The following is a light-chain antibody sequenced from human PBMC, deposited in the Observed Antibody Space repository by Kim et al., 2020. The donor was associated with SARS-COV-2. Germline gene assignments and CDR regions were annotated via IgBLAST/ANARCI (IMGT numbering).Light chain of an antibody. V-gene: IGKV1-39*01. Sequence: DIQMTQSPSSLSASVGDRVTITCRASQSISSYLNWYQQKPGKAPKLLIYAASSLQSGVPSRFSGSGSGTDFTLTISSLQPEDFATYYCQQSYSTPRTFGQRTQVDIK. CDR2: AAS. CDR3: QQSYSTPRT. J-gene: IGKJ1*01. CDR1: QSISSY.